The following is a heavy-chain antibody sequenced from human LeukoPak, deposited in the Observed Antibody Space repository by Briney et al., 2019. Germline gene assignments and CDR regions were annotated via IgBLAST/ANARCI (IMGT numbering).Heavy chain of an antibody. CDR1: GGSVSSSNYY. V-gene: IGHV4-39*07. Sequence: SETLSLTCTVSGGSVSSSNYYWGWIRQPPGKGLEWIGSTYYRGSTEYNPSLKSRVTMSVDPSKNQFSLKLNSVTAADTAVYYCARTQSQSGSYRYYFGYWGQGTLVTVSS. D-gene: IGHD1-26*01. CDR2: TYYRGST. J-gene: IGHJ4*02. CDR3: ARTQSQSGSYRYYFGY.